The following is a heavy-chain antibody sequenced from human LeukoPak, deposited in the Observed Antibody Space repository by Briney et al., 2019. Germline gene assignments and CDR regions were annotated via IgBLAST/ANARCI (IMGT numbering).Heavy chain of an antibody. V-gene: IGHV1-18*01. J-gene: IGHJ5*02. Sequence: ASVKVSCKASGYTFTSYGISWVRQAPGQGLEWMGWISAYNGNTNYAQKLQGRVTMTTDTSTSTAYMELSSLRSEDTAVYYCARARSDRGNTYDYSNSGFDPWGQGTLVTVSS. CDR2: ISAYNGNT. CDR3: ARARSDRGNTYDYSNSGFDP. D-gene: IGHD4-11*01. CDR1: GYTFTSYG.